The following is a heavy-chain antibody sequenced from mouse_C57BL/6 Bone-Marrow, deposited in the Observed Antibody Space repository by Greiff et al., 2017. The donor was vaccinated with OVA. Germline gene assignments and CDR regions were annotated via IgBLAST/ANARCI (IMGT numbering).Heavy chain of an antibody. CDR1: GFNIKDDY. D-gene: IGHD4-1*01. V-gene: IGHV14-4*01. CDR3: TTRGTRY. Sequence: EVQVVESGAELVRPGASVKLSCTASGFNIKDDYMHWVKQRPVQGLEWIGWIDPENGDTEYASKFQGKATITADTSSNTAYLQLSSLTSEDTAVYYCTTRGTRYWGQGTTLTVSS. J-gene: IGHJ2*01. CDR2: IDPENGDT.